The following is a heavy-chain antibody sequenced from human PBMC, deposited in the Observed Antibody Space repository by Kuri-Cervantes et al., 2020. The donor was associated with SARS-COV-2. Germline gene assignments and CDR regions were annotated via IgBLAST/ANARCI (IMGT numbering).Heavy chain of an antibody. CDR1: GYTFTGYY. V-gene: IGHV1-69*13. D-gene: IGHD4/OR15-4a*01. J-gene: IGHJ5*02. CDR2: IIPIFGTA. Sequence: SVKVSCKASGYTFTGYYMHWVRQAPGQGLEWMGGIIPIFGTANYAQKFQGRVTITADESTSTAYMELSSLRSEDTAVYYCARDPNANHNNWFDPWGQGTLVTVSS. CDR3: ARDPNANHNNWFDP.